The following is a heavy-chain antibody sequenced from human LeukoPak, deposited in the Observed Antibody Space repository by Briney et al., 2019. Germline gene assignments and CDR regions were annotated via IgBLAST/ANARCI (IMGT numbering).Heavy chain of an antibody. Sequence: GGSLRLSCAASGFTFSSYAMSWVRQAPGKGLEWVSAISNSGSSTYCADSVKGRFTISRDTSKNTLYLQMNSLRAEDTAVYYCAKGRTLDYWGQGTLVTVSS. V-gene: IGHV3-23*01. CDR3: AKGRTLDY. CDR1: GFTFSSYA. CDR2: ISNSGSST. J-gene: IGHJ4*02.